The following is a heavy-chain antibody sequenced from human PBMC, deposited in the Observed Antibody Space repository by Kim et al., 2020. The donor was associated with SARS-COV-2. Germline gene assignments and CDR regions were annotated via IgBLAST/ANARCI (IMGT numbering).Heavy chain of an antibody. Sequence: SETLSLTCTVSGDSISSNDYFWGWIRKPPGKGLEWIASSSYSGTAYYNPSLKSRVTISVDTSKNQFSLKLSSVTAADTAVYYCARRGSGWYIHYWGQGTL. CDR3: ARRGSGWYIHY. J-gene: IGHJ4*02. CDR2: SSYSGTA. V-gene: IGHV4-39*01. CDR1: GDSISSNDYF. D-gene: IGHD6-19*01.